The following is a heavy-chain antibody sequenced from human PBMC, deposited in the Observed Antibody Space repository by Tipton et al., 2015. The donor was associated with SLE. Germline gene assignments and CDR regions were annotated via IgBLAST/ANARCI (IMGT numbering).Heavy chain of an antibody. V-gene: IGHV4-34*01. CDR3: ASLLTPKYFSYGMDV. CDR2: INHSGST. J-gene: IGHJ6*02. CDR1: GGSFSVHY. Sequence: TLSLTCAVYGGSFSVHYWSWSWIRQPPGKGLEWIGEINHSGSTNYNPSLKSRVTISVDTSKNQFSLKLSSVTAADTAVYYCASLLTPKYFSYGMDVWGQGTTVTVSS. D-gene: IGHD4/OR15-4a*01.